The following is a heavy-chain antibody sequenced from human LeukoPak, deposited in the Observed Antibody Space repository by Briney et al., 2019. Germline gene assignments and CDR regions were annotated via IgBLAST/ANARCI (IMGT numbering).Heavy chain of an antibody. V-gene: IGHV4-4*07. CDR1: GVSMTPYY. CDR2: LHISGNK. Sequence: SETLSLTCTVSGVSMTPYYWTWIRQPAGKGLEWIGVLHISGNKNYNPSLKGRVTISLDTSKNQFSLEMTSVTAADTAVYFCAREPLMCSFDSWGRGILVTVSS. CDR3: AREPLMCSFDS. J-gene: IGHJ4*02. D-gene: IGHD3-10*02.